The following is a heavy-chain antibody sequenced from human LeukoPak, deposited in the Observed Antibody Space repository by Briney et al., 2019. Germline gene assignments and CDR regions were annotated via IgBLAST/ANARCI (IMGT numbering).Heavy chain of an antibody. J-gene: IGHJ5*02. CDR2: NHYGGST. CDR3: ARHKQAAAEPVDWFDP. CDR1: GGSISSNNYY. Sequence: SETLSRTCTVSGGSISSNNYYWGWVRQPPGKGLEWIGVNHYGGSTFYSPSLKSRVTISIDTSKNQFSLKLSSVTAADTAVYYCARHKQAAAEPVDWFDPWGQGTLVTVSS. V-gene: IGHV4-39*01. D-gene: IGHD6-13*01.